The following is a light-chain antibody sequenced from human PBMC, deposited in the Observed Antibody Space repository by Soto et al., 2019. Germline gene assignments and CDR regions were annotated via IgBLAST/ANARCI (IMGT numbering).Light chain of an antibody. J-gene: IGLJ1*01. CDR1: SSNIGADFD. CDR2: GNT. Sequence: QSLLTQPPSVSGAPGQRITISCTGSSSNIGADFDVYWYQQLPGAAPKLLIYGNTNRPSGVPDRFSGSKSGTSASLAITGLQAEDEADYYCQSYDRSLTGVVGTGTKVTVL. CDR3: QSYDRSLTGV. V-gene: IGLV1-40*01.